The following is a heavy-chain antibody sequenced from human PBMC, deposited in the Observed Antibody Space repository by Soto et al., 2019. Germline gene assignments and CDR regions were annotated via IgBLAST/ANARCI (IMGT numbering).Heavy chain of an antibody. Sequence: GDSLKISFKGSGYSFTGYLICWVRQMPVKGLEWLGIIYPGDSDTRYSPSFQGQVTISADKSISTAYLQWSSLKASDTAMYYCARHVYYYDSSGYYLAYYYYAMYVRGKGPTVTLS. J-gene: IGHJ6*03. CDR1: GYSFTGYL. CDR3: ARHVYYYDSSGYYLAYYYYAMYV. V-gene: IGHV5-51*01. D-gene: IGHD3-22*01. CDR2: IYPGDSDT.